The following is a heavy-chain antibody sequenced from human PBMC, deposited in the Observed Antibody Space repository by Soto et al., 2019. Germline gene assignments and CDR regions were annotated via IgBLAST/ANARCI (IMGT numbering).Heavy chain of an antibody. Sequence: QVQLVQSGAEVQKPGSSVKVSCKASGGTFSSYAISWVRQAPGQGLEWMGGIIPIFGTANYAQKFQGRVTITEDESTSTAFMELSSLRSEDTAVYYCARVKAYYYDSSGSHYYYYGMDVWGQGTTVTVSS. CDR2: IIPIFGTA. CDR3: ARVKAYYYDSSGSHYYYYGMDV. D-gene: IGHD3-22*01. J-gene: IGHJ6*02. V-gene: IGHV1-69*01. CDR1: GGTFSSYA.